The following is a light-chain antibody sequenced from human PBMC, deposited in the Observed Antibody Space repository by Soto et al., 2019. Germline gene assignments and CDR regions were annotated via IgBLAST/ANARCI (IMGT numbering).Light chain of an antibody. CDR2: GAS. CDR1: QSVDSN. J-gene: IGKJ2*01. V-gene: IGKV3-15*01. Sequence: EIVMTQSPATLSVSPGERVTLSCRASQSVDSNLAWYQQKPGQAPRLLIYGASTRATGIPARFSGSGSGTEFPLAIISLHSEDFAVYYCQQYFIWTPTFTFGQGTKVEIK. CDR3: QQYFIWTPTFT.